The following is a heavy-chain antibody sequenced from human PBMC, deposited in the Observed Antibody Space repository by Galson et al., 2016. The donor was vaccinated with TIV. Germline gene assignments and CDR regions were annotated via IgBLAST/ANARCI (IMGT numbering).Heavy chain of an antibody. CDR3: AKNSEWLRWYYFDY. CDR2: ISGSGGDT. Sequence: GLEWVSSISGSGGDTYYADSVKGRFTISRDNSKNTVYLQMNSLIADDTAFYYCAKNSEWLRWYYFDYWGQGTLVTVSS. V-gene: IGHV3-23*01. D-gene: IGHD5-12*01. J-gene: IGHJ4*02.